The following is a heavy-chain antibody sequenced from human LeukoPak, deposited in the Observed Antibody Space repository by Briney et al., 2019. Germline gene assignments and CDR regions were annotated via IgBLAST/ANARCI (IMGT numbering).Heavy chain of an antibody. CDR2: IYPGDSDT. J-gene: IGHJ3*02. V-gene: IGHV5-51*01. CDR1: GYSFTSYW. D-gene: IGHD6-13*01. CDR3: AIYSSSWYDAFVI. Sequence: GESLKISCKGSGYSFTSYWIGWVRQMPGKGLEWMGIIYPGDSDTRYSPSFQGQVTISADKSISTAYLQWSSLKASDTAMYYCAIYSSSWYDAFVIWGQGTMVTVSS.